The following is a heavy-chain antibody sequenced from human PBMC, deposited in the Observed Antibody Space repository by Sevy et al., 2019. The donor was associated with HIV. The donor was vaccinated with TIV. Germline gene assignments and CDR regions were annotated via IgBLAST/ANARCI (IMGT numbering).Heavy chain of an antibody. J-gene: IGHJ5*02. CDR3: ARDRGRYSGGQGWFDP. CDR1: GFTFSSYS. V-gene: IGHV3-48*02. CDR2: ISSSSSTI. Sequence: GGSLRLSCAASGFTFSSYSMNWVRQAPGKGLEWVSYISSSSSTIYYADSVKGRFTNARVNAKNSLYLQMNSLRDEDTAVYYWARDRGRYSGGQGWFDPWGQGTLVTVSS. D-gene: IGHD1-26*01.